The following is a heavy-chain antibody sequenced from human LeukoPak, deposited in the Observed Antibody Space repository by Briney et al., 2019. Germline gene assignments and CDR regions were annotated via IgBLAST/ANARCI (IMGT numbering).Heavy chain of an antibody. CDR3: ATRGGGRGIAAAGDFDY. J-gene: IGHJ4*02. Sequence: SETLSLTCTVSDFSITSDFYWGWLRQPPGKGLEWIGSFYNSGKTYYKPSLESRVTISMDTSKKQFSLKVSSVTAADTAVYYCATRGGGRGIAAAGDFDYWGQGILVTVPS. V-gene: IGHV4-38-2*02. D-gene: IGHD6-13*01. CDR1: DFSITSDFY. CDR2: FYNSGKT.